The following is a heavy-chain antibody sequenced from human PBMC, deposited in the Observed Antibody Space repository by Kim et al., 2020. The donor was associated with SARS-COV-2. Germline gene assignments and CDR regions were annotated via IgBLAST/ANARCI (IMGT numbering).Heavy chain of an antibody. J-gene: IGHJ5*02. D-gene: IGHD1-26*01. Sequence: TPSFQGQVTISAAKSISTAYLQWSSLKASDTAMYYCAREIVGATTHWFDPWGQGTLVTVSS. CDR3: AREIVGATTHWFDP. V-gene: IGHV5-51*01.